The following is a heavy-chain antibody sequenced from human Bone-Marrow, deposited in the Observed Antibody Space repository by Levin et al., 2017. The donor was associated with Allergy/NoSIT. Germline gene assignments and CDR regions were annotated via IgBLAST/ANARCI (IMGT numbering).Heavy chain of an antibody. CDR3: ARGGHFDWFKLDY. Sequence: SETLSLTCTVSGGSISSYYWSWIRQPPGKGLEWIGYIYYSGSTNYNPSLKSRITISVDTSKNQFSLKLSSVTAADTAVYYCARGGHFDWFKLDYWGQGTLVTVSS. CDR2: IYYSGST. V-gene: IGHV4-59*01. J-gene: IGHJ4*02. CDR1: GGSISSYY. D-gene: IGHD3-9*01.